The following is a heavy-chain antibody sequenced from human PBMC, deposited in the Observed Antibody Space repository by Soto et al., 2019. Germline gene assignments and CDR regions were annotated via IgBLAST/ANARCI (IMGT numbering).Heavy chain of an antibody. CDR3: ARDIRITIFGVVPPMDV. Sequence: ASVKVSCKASGYTFTSYYMHWVRQAPGQGLEWMGIINPSGGSTSYAQKFQGRVTMTRDTSTSTVYMELSSLRSEDTAVYYCARDIRITIFGVVPPMDVWGQGTPVTVYS. CDR2: INPSGGST. V-gene: IGHV1-46*01. D-gene: IGHD3-3*01. CDR1: GYTFTSYY. J-gene: IGHJ6*02.